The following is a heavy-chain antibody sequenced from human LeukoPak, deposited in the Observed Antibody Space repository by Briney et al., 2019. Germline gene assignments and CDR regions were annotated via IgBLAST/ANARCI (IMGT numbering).Heavy chain of an antibody. Sequence: PSETLSLTCTVSGGSISSYYWSWIRQPPGKGLEWIGYIYYSGSTNYNPSLKSRVTISVDTSKNQFSLKLSSVTAADTAVYYCARRGSYYGPFDYWGQGTLVTVSS. CDR3: ARRGSYYGPFDY. J-gene: IGHJ4*02. CDR1: GGSISSYY. D-gene: IGHD1-26*01. V-gene: IGHV4-59*08. CDR2: IYYSGST.